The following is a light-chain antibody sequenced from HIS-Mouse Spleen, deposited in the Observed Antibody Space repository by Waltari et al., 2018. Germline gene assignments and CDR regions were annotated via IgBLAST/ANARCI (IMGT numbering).Light chain of an antibody. CDR2: EGS. CDR3: CSYAGSSTFEV. J-gene: IGLJ2*01. CDR1: SSDVGIYNL. Sequence: QSALTQPASVSGSPGQSITISCTGTSSDVGIYNLVSWSQQHPGKAPKLMIYEGSKRPSGVSNRFSGSKSGNTASLTISGLQAEDEADYYCCSYAGSSTFEVFGGGTKLTVL. V-gene: IGLV2-23*03.